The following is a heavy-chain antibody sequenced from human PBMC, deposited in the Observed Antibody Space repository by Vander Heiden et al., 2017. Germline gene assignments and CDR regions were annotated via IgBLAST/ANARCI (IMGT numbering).Heavy chain of an antibody. D-gene: IGHD6-19*01. V-gene: IGHV4-59*01. CDR1: ADSISRNY. Sequence: QVQLQESGPGLVKPSETLSLTCSVSADSISRNYWNWIRQPPGKGLEWIGFALYSGATDYNPSPKSRVTISFDMSKNELSLSLKSVTAADTAVYFCARVTTYSNGWYLNAFDMWGRGTRVTVSS. CDR3: ARVTTYSNGWYLNAFDM. J-gene: IGHJ3*02. CDR2: ALYSGAT.